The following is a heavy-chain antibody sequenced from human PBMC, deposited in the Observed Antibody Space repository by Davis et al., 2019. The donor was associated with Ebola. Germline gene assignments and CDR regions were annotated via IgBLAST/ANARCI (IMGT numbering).Heavy chain of an antibody. CDR2: IKSKTDGGTT. Sequence: GESLKISCAASGFTFSSYWMTWVRQAPGMGLEWVGRIKSKTDGGTTDYTTPVKGRFTLSRDDSKNMVYLQMNSLRAEDTAVYYCARDGVEYFYGSGNYRAYWGQGTLVTVSS. J-gene: IGHJ4*02. D-gene: IGHD3-10*01. V-gene: IGHV3-15*01. CDR3: ARDGVEYFYGSGNYRAY. CDR1: GFTFSSYW.